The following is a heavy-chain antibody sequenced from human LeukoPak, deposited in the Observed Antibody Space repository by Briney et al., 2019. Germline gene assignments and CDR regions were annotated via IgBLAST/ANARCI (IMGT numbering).Heavy chain of an antibody. D-gene: IGHD3-22*01. CDR3: ARVYDDSSGYYFDY. CDR2: IIPIFGTA. Sequence: ASVKVSCKASGGTFSSYAISWVRQAPGQGLGWMGGIIPIFGTANYAQKFQGRVTITADESTSTAYMELSSLRSEDTAVYYCARVYDDSSGYYFDYWGQGTLVTVSS. V-gene: IGHV1-69*13. J-gene: IGHJ4*02. CDR1: GGTFSSYA.